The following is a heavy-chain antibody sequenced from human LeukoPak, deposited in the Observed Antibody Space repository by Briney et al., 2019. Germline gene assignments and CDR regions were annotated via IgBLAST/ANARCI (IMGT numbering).Heavy chain of an antibody. J-gene: IGHJ6*03. CDR3: ARVGRGSGYSRYYYYYYMDV. V-gene: IGHV4-31*03. CDR2: IYYSGST. CDR1: AGSISRGGYC. Sequence: SETLSLTCTVSAGSISRGGYCWSWIRQHPVRGLEWFGHIYYSGSTYYRPSLKSRVTISVDTSKNQFSLKLSSVTAADTAVYYCARVGRGSGYSRYYYYYYMDVWGKGTTVTVSS. D-gene: IGHD3-3*01.